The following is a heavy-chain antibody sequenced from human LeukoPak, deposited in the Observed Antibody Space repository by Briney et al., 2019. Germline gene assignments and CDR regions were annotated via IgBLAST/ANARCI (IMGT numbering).Heavy chain of an antibody. J-gene: IGHJ3*02. D-gene: IGHD2-8*02. V-gene: IGHV3-9*03. Sequence: GRSLRLSCAACGFTFDDYAMHWVRQAPGKGLEWVSGISWNSGSIGYADSVKGRFTISRDNAKNSLFLQMNSLRAEDMALYYCAKDEFVASDFTGAFDIWGQGTMVTVSS. CDR3: AKDEFVASDFTGAFDI. CDR1: GFTFDDYA. CDR2: ISWNSGSI.